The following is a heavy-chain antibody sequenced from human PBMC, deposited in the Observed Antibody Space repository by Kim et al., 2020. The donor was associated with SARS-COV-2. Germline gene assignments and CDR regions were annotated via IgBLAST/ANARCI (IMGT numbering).Heavy chain of an antibody. V-gene: IGHV3-23*01. CDR3: AKGFMVRGVTYFDY. CDR2: ISGSGGNT. CDR1: GFTFSSYA. J-gene: IGHJ4*02. D-gene: IGHD3-10*01. Sequence: GGSLRLSCAASGFTFSSYAMSWVRQAPGKGLEWVSSISGSGGNTYYADSVKGRFTISRDNSKNTLYLQMNSLRAEDTAVYYCAKGFMVRGVTYFDYWGQGTLVTVSS.